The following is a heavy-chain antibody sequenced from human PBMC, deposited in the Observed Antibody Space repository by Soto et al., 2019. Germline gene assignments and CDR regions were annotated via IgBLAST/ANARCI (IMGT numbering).Heavy chain of an antibody. J-gene: IGHJ6*02. CDR2: IYPGDSDT. Sequence: GESLKISCKGSGYSFTSYWIGWVRQMPGKGLEWMGVIYPGDSDTRYSPSFQGQVTISADKSISTAYLKWSSLKASDTAMYYCSRQHCSSTSCYQYYYYGMDVWGQGTTVTVSS. D-gene: IGHD2-2*01. CDR3: SRQHCSSTSCYQYYYYGMDV. CDR1: GYSFTSYW. V-gene: IGHV5-51*01.